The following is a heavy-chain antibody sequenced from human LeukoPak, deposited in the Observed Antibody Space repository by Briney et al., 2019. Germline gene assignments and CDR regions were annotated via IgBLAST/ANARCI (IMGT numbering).Heavy chain of an antibody. CDR1: GFAFSTYD. Sequence: PGGSLRLSCAASGFAFSTYDMHWVRQAPGKGLEWVSAIRVAGDTYYPGSVKGRFTISRENAKNSLYLQMNSLRAGDTAVYYCARGFVHAFDIWGQGTMVTVCS. D-gene: IGHD3-16*02. V-gene: IGHV3-13*04. J-gene: IGHJ3*02. CDR3: ARGFVHAFDI. CDR2: IRVAGDT.